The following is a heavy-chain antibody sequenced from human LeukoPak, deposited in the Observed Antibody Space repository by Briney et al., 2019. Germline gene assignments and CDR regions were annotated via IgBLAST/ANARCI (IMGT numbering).Heavy chain of an antibody. D-gene: IGHD2-21*02. Sequence: SETLSLTCTVSGGSISTSYWSWIGQPAGKGLEWIGRIYSSGSTNYNPSLKSRVTMSVDTSKNQFSLRLTSVTAADTAVYYCARLGVVTTIEHWFDPWGQGILVTVSS. CDR2: IYSSGST. CDR1: GGSISTSY. V-gene: IGHV4-4*07. CDR3: ARLGVVTTIEHWFDP. J-gene: IGHJ5*02.